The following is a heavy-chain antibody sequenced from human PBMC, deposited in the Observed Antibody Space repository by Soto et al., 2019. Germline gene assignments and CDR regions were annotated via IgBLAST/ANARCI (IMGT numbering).Heavy chain of an antibody. CDR2: ISYDGSNK. J-gene: IGHJ4*02. CDR3: AKGGPIVVMPPDDY. Sequence: QVQLVESGGGVVQPGRSLKLFCAASGFTFSSYGMHWVRQAPGKGLEWVAVISYDGSNKYYADSVKGRFTISRDNSKNTLYLQMNSLRAEDTAVYYCAKGGPIVVMPPDDYWGQGTLVTVSS. D-gene: IGHD3-22*01. CDR1: GFTFSSYG. V-gene: IGHV3-30*18.